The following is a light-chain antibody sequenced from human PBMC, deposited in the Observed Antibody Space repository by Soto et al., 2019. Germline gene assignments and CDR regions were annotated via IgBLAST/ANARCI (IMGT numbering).Light chain of an antibody. V-gene: IGKV3-20*01. Sequence: EIVLTQSPGTLSLSPGERGTLSCRASQNLGTLYLAWFQQKSGQAPRLLIYSASRRATGIPDRFSGSGSGTDFTLTISSLQSEDFVLYYCQDYNDWPRGTFGQGTKVDIK. CDR3: QDYNDWPRGT. CDR1: QNLGTLY. J-gene: IGKJ1*01. CDR2: SAS.